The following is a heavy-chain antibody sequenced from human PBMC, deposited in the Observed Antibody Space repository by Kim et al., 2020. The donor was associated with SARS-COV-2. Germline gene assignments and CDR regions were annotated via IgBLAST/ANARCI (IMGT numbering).Heavy chain of an antibody. CDR1: GGTFSSYA. J-gene: IGHJ4*02. Sequence: SVKVSCKASGGTFSSYAISWVRQAPGQGLEWMGGIIPIFGTANYAQKFQGRVTITADESTSTAYMELSSLRSEDTAVYYCARGGSKQWLALDYWGQGTLVTVSS. V-gene: IGHV1-69*13. CDR2: IIPIFGTA. D-gene: IGHD6-19*01. CDR3: ARGGSKQWLALDY.